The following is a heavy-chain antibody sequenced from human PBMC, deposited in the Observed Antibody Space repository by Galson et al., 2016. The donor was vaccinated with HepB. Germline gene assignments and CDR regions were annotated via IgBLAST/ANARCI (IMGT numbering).Heavy chain of an antibody. CDR2: IWYDGSDE. D-gene: IGHD2-2*01. Sequence: SLRLSCAASGFNFSTYAMHWVRQAPGKGLEWVSVIWYDGSDEKYGDSVKGRFTASRDNSKNTLYLQMGSLRAEDTAVYYCARAHCSSTGCRTNLDYWGQGTLVIVSS. CDR3: ARAHCSSTGCRTNLDY. V-gene: IGHV3-33*01. J-gene: IGHJ4*02. CDR1: GFNFSTYA.